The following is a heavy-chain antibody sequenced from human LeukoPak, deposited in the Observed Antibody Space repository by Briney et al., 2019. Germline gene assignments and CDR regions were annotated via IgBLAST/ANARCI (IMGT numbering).Heavy chain of an antibody. CDR2: IYYSGST. V-gene: IGHV4-59*01. D-gene: IGHD1-20*01. CDR3: ARALRARITGTTASVYGMDV. CDR1: GGSLSRYY. J-gene: IGHJ6*02. Sequence: KPSETLSLTCTVSGGSLSRYYWSWIRQPPGKGLEWIGYIYYSGSTNYNPSLKSRVTISVDTSKNQFSLKLSSVTAADTAVYYCARALRARITGTTASVYGMDVWGQGTTVTVSS.